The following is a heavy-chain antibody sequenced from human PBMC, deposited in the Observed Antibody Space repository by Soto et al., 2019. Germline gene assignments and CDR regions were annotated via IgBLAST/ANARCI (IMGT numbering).Heavy chain of an antibody. Sequence: SETLSLTCTVSGGSISSYYWNWIRQPPGKGLEWIGYIYYSGSTNYNPSLKSRVTISVDSSKNQFSLKLTSVTAADTAVYYCARERSSSHKPTNPFGKILEGPANWFDPWGQGTLVTVSS. J-gene: IGHJ5*02. D-gene: IGHD3-10*01. CDR1: GGSISSYY. CDR2: IYYSGST. V-gene: IGHV4-59*01. CDR3: ARERSSSHKPTNPFGKILEGPANWFDP.